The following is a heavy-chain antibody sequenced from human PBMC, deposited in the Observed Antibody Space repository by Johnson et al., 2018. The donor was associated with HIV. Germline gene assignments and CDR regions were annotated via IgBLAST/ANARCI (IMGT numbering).Heavy chain of an antibody. Sequence: VQLVESGGGVVQPGRSLRLSCVASGFTLSTYGMHWVRQAPGKGLEWVAVMSYDGSNKYYPDSVKGRFTISRVNSKNMLYLQMNSLRVEDTAVYYCVKEASRGTVTQAPDAFDIWGQGTVVTVSS. J-gene: IGHJ3*02. CDR1: GFTLSTYG. V-gene: IGHV3-30*18. D-gene: IGHD4-17*01. CDR3: VKEASRGTVTQAPDAFDI. CDR2: MSYDGSNK.